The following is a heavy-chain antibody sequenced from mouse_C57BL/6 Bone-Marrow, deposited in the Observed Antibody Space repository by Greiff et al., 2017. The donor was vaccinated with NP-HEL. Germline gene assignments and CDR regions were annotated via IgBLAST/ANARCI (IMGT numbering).Heavy chain of an antibody. J-gene: IGHJ3*01. D-gene: IGHD1-1*01. CDR2: IYPRSGNT. Sequence: QVQLQQSGAELARPGASVKLSCKASGYTFTSYGISWVKQRTGQGLEWIGEIYPRSGNTYYNEKFKGKATLTADKSSSTAYMELRSRTSEDSAVYFCARGYYGSSYLFAYWGQGTLVTVSA. V-gene: IGHV1-81*01. CDR3: ARGYYGSSYLFAY. CDR1: GYTFTSYG.